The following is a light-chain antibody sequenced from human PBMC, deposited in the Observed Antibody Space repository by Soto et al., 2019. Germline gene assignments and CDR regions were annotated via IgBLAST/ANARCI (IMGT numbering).Light chain of an antibody. V-gene: IGLV2-14*01. CDR3: CSYTRSSTPNV. Sequence: QSALTQPASVSGSPGQSITIPCTGTSSDVGGYNYVSWYQQHPGQAPKLIIYDVSNRPSGVSNRFSGSKSGNTASLTISGGLAEDEADYYCCSYTRSSTPNVFGAGTKLTVL. CDR1: SSDVGGYNY. J-gene: IGLJ1*01. CDR2: DVS.